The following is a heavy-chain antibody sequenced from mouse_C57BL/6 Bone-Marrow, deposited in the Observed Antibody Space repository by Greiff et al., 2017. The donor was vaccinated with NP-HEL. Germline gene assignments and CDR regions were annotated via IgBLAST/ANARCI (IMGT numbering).Heavy chain of an antibody. J-gene: IGHJ4*01. V-gene: IGHV1-64*01. D-gene: IGHD3-2*02. CDR2: IPPNSGST. Sequence: VQLQQPGAELVKPGASVKLSCKASGYTFTSYWMHWVKQRPGQGLEWIGMIPPNSGSTNYNEKFKSKATLTVDKSSSTAYMQLSSLTSEDSAVYYCARGAQGGHYYAMDYWGQGTSVTVSS. CDR1: GYTFTSYW. CDR3: ARGAQGGHYYAMDY.